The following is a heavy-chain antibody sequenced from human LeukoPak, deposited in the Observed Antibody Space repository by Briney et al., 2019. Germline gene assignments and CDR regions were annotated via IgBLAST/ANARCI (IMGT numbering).Heavy chain of an antibody. J-gene: IGHJ4*02. Sequence: SHPLSLTYAISGLSVSSNRAAWTSITQSPSRGLEWLGRPYYRSKWYHDYAVSVRSRVSVNPDTSKNQFSLQLNSVTPEDTAVYYCARFLGIGSQRYYFDSWGQGTLVTVSS. D-gene: IGHD6-19*01. CDR1: GLSVSSNRAA. CDR3: ARFLGIGSQRYYFDS. V-gene: IGHV6-1*01. CDR2: PYYRSKWYH.